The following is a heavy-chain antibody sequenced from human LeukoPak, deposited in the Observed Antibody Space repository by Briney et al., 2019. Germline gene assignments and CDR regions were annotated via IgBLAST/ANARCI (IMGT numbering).Heavy chain of an antibody. CDR2: ISSSSSYI. CDR3: ARLKCSSTSCADAFDI. J-gene: IGHJ3*02. Sequence: GGSLRLSCAASGFTFSSYSMNWVRQAPGKGLEWVSSISSSSSYIYYADSVKGRFTISRDNAKNSLYLQMNSLRAEDTAVYYCARLKCSSTSCADAFDIRGQGTMVTVSS. D-gene: IGHD2-2*01. V-gene: IGHV3-21*01. CDR1: GFTFSSYS.